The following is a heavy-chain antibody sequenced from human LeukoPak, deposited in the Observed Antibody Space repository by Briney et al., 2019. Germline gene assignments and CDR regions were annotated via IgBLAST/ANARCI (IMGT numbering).Heavy chain of an antibody. CDR3: ARWEESSD. Sequence: ASVKLSCKASGYIFTGYYMHRVRQAHGQGLEWMGWINPNSGGTNYAQKFQGRVTMTRDTSISTAYMELSRLRSDDTAVYYCARWEESSDWGQGTLVTVSS. CDR2: INPNSGGT. CDR1: GYIFTGYY. J-gene: IGHJ4*02. D-gene: IGHD1-26*01. V-gene: IGHV1-2*02.